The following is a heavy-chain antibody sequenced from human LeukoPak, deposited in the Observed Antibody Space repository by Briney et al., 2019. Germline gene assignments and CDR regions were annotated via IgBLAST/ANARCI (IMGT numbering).Heavy chain of an antibody. J-gene: IGHJ4*02. CDR3: ARDYVIPLQ. Sequence: GGSLRLSCAASGFTFSSYSMNWVRQAPGKGLEWVSYISSSSSTIYYADSVRGRFTISRDNAKNSLYLQMNSLRAEDTAVYYCARDYVIPLQWGQGTLVTVSS. CDR1: GFTFSSYS. D-gene: IGHD1-1*01. V-gene: IGHV3-48*01. CDR2: ISSSSSTI.